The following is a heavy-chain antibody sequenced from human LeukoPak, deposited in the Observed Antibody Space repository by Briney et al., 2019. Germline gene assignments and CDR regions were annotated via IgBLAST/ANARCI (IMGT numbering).Heavy chain of an antibody. J-gene: IGHJ4*02. CDR2: IKQDGTEK. CDR1: GFTFTTYW. D-gene: IGHD1-26*01. CDR3: AKEYTGTFSPFPSYFDN. Sequence: GESLRLSCAASGFTFTTYWMSWVRQAPGKGLEWVANIKQDGTEKYYVDSVKGRFTISRDNAKNSLYLQMNSLRVEDTAIYYCAKEYTGTFSPFPSYFDNWGQGTLVTVSS. V-gene: IGHV3-7*03.